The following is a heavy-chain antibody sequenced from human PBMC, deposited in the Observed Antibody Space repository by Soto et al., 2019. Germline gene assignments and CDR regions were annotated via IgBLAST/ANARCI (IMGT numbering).Heavy chain of an antibody. V-gene: IGHV1-58*02. D-gene: IGHD3-10*01. CDR2: IVVGSGNT. J-gene: IGHJ4*02. Sequence: SVKVSCKASGFTFTSSAMQWVRQARGQRLEWIGWIVVGSGNTNYAQKFQERVTITRDMSTSTAYMELSSLRSEDTAVYYCAADRGLLWFGEPRTFDYWGQGTLVTVSS. CDR1: GFTFTSSA. CDR3: AADRGLLWFGEPRTFDY.